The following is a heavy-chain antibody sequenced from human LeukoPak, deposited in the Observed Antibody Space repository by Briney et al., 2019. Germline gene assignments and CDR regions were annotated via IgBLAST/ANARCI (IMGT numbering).Heavy chain of an antibody. J-gene: IGHJ6*03. CDR2: FDGSGDGT. V-gene: IGHV3-23*01. CDR3: AKRRGLELLYYYYMDV. Sequence: PGGSLRLSCAASGFTFSDYAMSWVRQAPGKGLEWVSGFDGSGDGTYYVDSVKGRFTISRDNSKNTLYLQMNSLRAEDTAVYYCAKRRGLELLYYYYMDVWGKGTTVTVSS. D-gene: IGHD1-7*01. CDR1: GFTFSDYA.